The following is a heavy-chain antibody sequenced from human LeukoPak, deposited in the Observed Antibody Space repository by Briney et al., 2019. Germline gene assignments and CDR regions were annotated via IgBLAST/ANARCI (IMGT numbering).Heavy chain of an antibody. D-gene: IGHD1-26*01. V-gene: IGHV3-48*04. CDR3: AREVGATDY. CDR2: ISSSSSTI. Sequence: GGSLRLSCAASGFTFSTYSMNWVRQAPGKGLEWVSYISSSSSTIYYADSVRGRFTISRDNAKNSLYLQMNSLSAEDTAVYYCAREVGATDYWGQGTLVSVSS. J-gene: IGHJ4*02. CDR1: GFTFSTYS.